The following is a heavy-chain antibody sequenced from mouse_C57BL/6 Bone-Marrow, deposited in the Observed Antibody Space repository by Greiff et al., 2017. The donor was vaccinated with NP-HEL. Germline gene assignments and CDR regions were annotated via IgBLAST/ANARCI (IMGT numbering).Heavy chain of an antibody. CDR1: GYTFTGYW. CDR2: ILPGSGST. CDR3: ARGKRVWYFDV. V-gene: IGHV1-9*01. Sequence: VQLQQSGAELMKPGASVKLSCKATGYTFTGYWIEWVKQRPGHGLEWIGKILPGSGSTHSNEQFKGKATFTADTSSNTAYMQRSSLTTEDSAIYYSARGKRVWYFDVWGTGTTVTVSS. J-gene: IGHJ1*03.